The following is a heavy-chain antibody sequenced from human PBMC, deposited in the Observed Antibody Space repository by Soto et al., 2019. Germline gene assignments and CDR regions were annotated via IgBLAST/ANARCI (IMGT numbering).Heavy chain of an antibody. CDR3: ARVTGYYYDSSGYMGAFDP. V-gene: IGHV1-69*06. D-gene: IGHD3-22*01. J-gene: IGHJ5*02. CDR1: GGTFSSYA. Sequence: VASVKVSCKASGGTFSSYAISCVRQAPGQGLEWMGGIIPIFGTANYAQKFQGRVTITADKSTSTAYIELSSLRSEDTAVYYCARVTGYYYDSSGYMGAFDPWGQGTLVTVSS. CDR2: IIPIFGTA.